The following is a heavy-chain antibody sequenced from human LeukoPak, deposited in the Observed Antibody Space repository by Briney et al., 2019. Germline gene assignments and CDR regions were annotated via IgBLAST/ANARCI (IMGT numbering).Heavy chain of an antibody. CDR2: INHSGST. CDR1: GFPFNSYG. D-gene: IGHD2-2*01. CDR3: ARVSEVEGLEGPFGY. J-gene: IGHJ4*02. Sequence: KAGGSLRLSCAASGFPFNSYGIHWVRQAPGKGLEWIGEINHSGSTNYNPSLKSRVTISVDTSKNQFSLKLSSVTAADTAVYYCARVSEVEGLEGPFGYWGQGTLVTVSS. V-gene: IGHV4-34*01.